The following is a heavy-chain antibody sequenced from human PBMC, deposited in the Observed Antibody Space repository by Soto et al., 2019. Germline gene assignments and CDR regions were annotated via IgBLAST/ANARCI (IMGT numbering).Heavy chain of an antibody. D-gene: IGHD1-26*01. CDR2: IYYSGST. J-gene: IGHJ4*02. Sequence: PLSLTSTDSGGCMSSGGYYWSWIRQHPGKGLEWIGYIYYSGSTYYNPSLKSRVTISVDTSKNQFSLKLSSVTAADTAVYYCARAWELLTIDYWGQGTLVTVSS. CDR1: GGCMSSGGYY. CDR3: ARAWELLTIDY. V-gene: IGHV4-31*03.